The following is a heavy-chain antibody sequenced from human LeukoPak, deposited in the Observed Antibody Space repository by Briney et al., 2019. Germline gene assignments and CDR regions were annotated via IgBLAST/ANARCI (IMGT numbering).Heavy chain of an antibody. CDR2: IGSSDNIK. Sequence: GGSLRLSCAASGFTLNDYYMSWIRQAPGKGLEWVSDIGSSDNIKSYADSLKGRFTIPRDIATNSLFLQMNSLRAEDTAVYYCAREIVAGTFDSWGQGALVTVSS. D-gene: IGHD6-19*01. CDR1: GFTLNDYY. V-gene: IGHV3-11*01. CDR3: AREIVAGTFDS. J-gene: IGHJ4*02.